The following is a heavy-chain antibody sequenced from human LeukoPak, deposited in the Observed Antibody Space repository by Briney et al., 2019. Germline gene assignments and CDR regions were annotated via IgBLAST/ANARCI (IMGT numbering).Heavy chain of an antibody. D-gene: IGHD6-13*01. CDR2: INSDGSST. V-gene: IGHV3-74*01. J-gene: IGHJ4*02. Sequence: PGGSLRLSCAASGFTFSSYWMHWVRQAPGKGLVWVSRINSDGSSTSYADSVKGRFTISRDNAKNTLYLQMNSLRAEDTAVYYCAKSAAAGGGFDYWGQGTLVTVSS. CDR3: AKSAAAGGGFDY. CDR1: GFTFSSYW.